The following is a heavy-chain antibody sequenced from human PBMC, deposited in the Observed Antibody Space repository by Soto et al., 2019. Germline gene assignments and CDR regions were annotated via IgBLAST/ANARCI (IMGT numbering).Heavy chain of an antibody. V-gene: IGHV3-23*01. D-gene: IGHD1-1*01. CDR1: GFTFSSDA. J-gene: IGHJ4*02. CDR2: ISGGGDAT. Sequence: GSLRLSCTASGFTFSSDAMGWVRQSPGKGLEWVSSISGGGDATFYADSVRGRFTISRDNPKNTVYLQMTSLRAEDTAIYYCAKTRPLGTHWRQEIFDYWGQGTLVTVSS. CDR3: AKTRPLGTHWRQEIFDY.